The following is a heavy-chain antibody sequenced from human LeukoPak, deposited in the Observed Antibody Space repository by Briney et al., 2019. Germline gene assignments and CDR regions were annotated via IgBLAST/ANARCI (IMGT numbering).Heavy chain of an antibody. D-gene: IGHD6-19*01. CDR1: GFTFSSYW. J-gene: IGHJ4*02. CDR2: IKQDGSDK. V-gene: IGHV3-7*01. Sequence: GGSLRLSCVASGFTFSSYWMSWVRQAPGKGLEWVANIKQDGSDKYYVDSVKGRFTNSRDNAKKSLYLQMNSLRAEDTAVYYCARDGGITVAGSTWDYWGQGTLVTVSS. CDR3: ARDGGITVAGSTWDY.